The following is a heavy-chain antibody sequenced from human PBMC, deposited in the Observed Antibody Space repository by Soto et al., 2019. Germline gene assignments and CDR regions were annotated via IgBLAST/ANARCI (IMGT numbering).Heavy chain of an antibody. Sequence: PAGSLRLSCAASGFTFKTYAMSWVRQAPGQGLEWVSAISGSGFSTYYADSVKGRFSISSDSSKNTLFLQMNSLRADDTAVYFCATFTFGRPFDTWGQGTMVTVS. CDR2: ISGSGFST. CDR1: GFTFKTYA. CDR3: ATFTFGRPFDT. D-gene: IGHD3-16*01. V-gene: IGHV3-23*01. J-gene: IGHJ3*02.